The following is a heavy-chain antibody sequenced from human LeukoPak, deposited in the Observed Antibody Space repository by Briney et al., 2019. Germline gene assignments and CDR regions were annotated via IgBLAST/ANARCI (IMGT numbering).Heavy chain of an antibody. CDR3: VRYGDYGT. D-gene: IGHD4-17*01. J-gene: IGHJ4*02. CDR2: IIPIFGTA. CDR1: GGTFSSYA. Sequence: SVKVSCKASGGTFSSYAISWVRQAPGQGLEWMGGIIPIFGTANYAQKFQGRVTITADESTSTAYIELSSLRSEDTAVYYCVRYGDYGTWGQGTLVTVSS. V-gene: IGHV1-69*13.